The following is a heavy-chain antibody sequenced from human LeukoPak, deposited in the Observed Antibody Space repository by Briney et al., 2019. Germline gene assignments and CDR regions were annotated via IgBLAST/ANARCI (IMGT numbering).Heavy chain of an antibody. Sequence: GGSLRLSCAASGFTVSSNYMSWVRQAPGKGLEWVSVIYSGGSTYYADSVKGRFTISRDNSKNTLYLQMNSLRAEDTAVYYCARVSLSSSWNYFDSWGQEPWSPSPQ. CDR3: ARVSLSSSWNYFDS. CDR1: GFTVSSNY. V-gene: IGHV3-66*01. J-gene: IGHJ4*01. D-gene: IGHD6-13*01. CDR2: IYSGGST.